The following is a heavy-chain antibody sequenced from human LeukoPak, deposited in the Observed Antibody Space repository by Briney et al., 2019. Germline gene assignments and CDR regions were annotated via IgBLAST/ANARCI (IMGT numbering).Heavy chain of an antibody. CDR1: GFTFSSNW. V-gene: IGHV3-7*01. Sequence: GGSLRLSCAASGFTFSSNWMSWVRQAPGKGLEWVANIKEDGSEKYYVDSVKGRFTISRDNAKNSLYLQMNSLRAEDTAVYYCARVPLNSVGATLYYYYMDVWGKGTTVTVSS. CDR3: ARVPLNSVGATLYYYYMDV. D-gene: IGHD1-26*01. J-gene: IGHJ6*03. CDR2: IKEDGSEK.